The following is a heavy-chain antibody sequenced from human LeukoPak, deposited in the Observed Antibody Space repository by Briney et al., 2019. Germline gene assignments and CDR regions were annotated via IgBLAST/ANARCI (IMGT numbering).Heavy chain of an antibody. Sequence: GGSLRLSCAASGFTFSSYAMSWVRQAPGKGLEWASAISGSGGSTYYADSVKGRFTISRDNSKNTLYLQMNSLRAEDTAVWSYYYYYMDVWGKGTTVTVSS. V-gene: IGHV3-23*01. CDR2: ISGSGGST. J-gene: IGHJ6*03. CDR1: GFTFSSYA. CDR3: YYYYMDV.